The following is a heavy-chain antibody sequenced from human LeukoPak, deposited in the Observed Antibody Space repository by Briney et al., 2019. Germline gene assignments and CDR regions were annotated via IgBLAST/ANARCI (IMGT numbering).Heavy chain of an antibody. CDR3: AKKSNSSWPNFDF. CDR2: ISGSGDNNDNT. V-gene: IGHV3-23*01. D-gene: IGHD6-13*01. CDR1: GFTFSVYA. Sequence: GGSLRLSCAASGFTFSVYAMSWVRQAPGKGLEWVSAISGSGDNNDNTYYADSVKGQFTISRDNSKNTLHLQVNSLRADDTAIYYCAKKSNSSWPNFDFWGQGTLVTVSS. J-gene: IGHJ4*02.